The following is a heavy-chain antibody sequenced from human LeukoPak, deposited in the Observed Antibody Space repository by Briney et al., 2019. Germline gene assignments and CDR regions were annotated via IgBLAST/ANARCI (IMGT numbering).Heavy chain of an antibody. CDR1: GGSFSGYY. D-gene: IGHD3-10*01. V-gene: IGHV4-59*10. Sequence: SETLSLTCAVYGGSFSGYYWSWIRQPAGKGLEWIGRIYTSGSTNYNPSLKSRVTMSVDTSKNQFSLKLSSVTAADTAVYYCARGKYYYGSGSENEFDYWGQGTLVTVSS. CDR2: IYTSGST. CDR3: ARGKYYYGSGSENEFDY. J-gene: IGHJ4*02.